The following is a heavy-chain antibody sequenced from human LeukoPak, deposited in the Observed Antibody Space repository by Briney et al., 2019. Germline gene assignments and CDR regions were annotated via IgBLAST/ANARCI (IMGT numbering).Heavy chain of an antibody. V-gene: IGHV1-2*02. CDR2: INPNSGGT. CDR1: GYTFTGYY. Sequence: GASVKVSCKASGYTFTGYYMHWVRQAPGQGLEWMGWINPNSGGTNYAQKFQGRVTMTRDTSISTAYMELSRLRSDDTAVYYCARPASGSYYAFLLWGQGTLVTVSS. CDR3: ARPASGSYYAFLL. D-gene: IGHD1-26*01. J-gene: IGHJ4*02.